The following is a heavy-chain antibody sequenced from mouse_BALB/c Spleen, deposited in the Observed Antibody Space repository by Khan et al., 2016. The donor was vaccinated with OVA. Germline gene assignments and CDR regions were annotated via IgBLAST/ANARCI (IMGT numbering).Heavy chain of an antibody. D-gene: IGHD2-3*01. J-gene: IGHJ4*01. CDR3: ARDGSRYTYAMDY. Sequence: EVQLQESGPGLVKPSQSLSLTCTVTGYSITSYYAWNLIRQSPGNKLEWRGYIRYSGSTNYTPALKSRISITRDTSKNQFFLQLNSVTTEDTATYDCARDGSRYTYAMDYWGQGTSVTVSS. V-gene: IGHV3-2*02. CDR1: GYSITSYYA. CDR2: IRYSGST.